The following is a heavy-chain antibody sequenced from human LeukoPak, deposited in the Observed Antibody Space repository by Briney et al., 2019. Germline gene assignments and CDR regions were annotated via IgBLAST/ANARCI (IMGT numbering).Heavy chain of an antibody. J-gene: IGHJ4*02. V-gene: IGHV4-39*01. D-gene: IGHD5-24*01. Sequence: SETLSLTCTVSGGSISSSSYYWGWIRQPPGKGLEGIGSIYYSGSTYYNPSLKSRVTISVDTSKNQFSLKLSSVTAADTAVYYCARGGRQRWLQSNFDYWGQGTLVTVSS. CDR3: ARGGRQRWLQSNFDY. CDR2: IYYSGST. CDR1: GGSISSSSYY.